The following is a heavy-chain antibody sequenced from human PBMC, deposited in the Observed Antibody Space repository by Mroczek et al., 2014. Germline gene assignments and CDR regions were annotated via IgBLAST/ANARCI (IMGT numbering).Heavy chain of an antibody. D-gene: IGHD6-13*01. CDR2: ISGSGGST. CDR3: ARDDFIAAAMGGGVGY. J-gene: IGHJ4*02. V-gene: IGHV3-23*04. Sequence: VQLVESGGGLVQPGGSLRLSCAASGFTFSSYAMSWVRQAPGKGLEWVSAISGSGGSTYYADSVKGRFTISRDNSKNTLYLQMNSLRAEDTAVYYCARDDFIAAAMGGGVGYWGQGTLVTVSS. CDR1: GFTFSSYA.